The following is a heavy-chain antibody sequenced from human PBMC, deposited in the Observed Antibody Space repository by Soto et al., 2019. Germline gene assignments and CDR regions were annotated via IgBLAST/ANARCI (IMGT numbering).Heavy chain of an antibody. CDR1: GGTFSSYA. V-gene: IGHV1-69*01. D-gene: IGHD3-22*01. CDR2: IIPIFGTA. J-gene: IGHJ4*02. Sequence: QVQLVQSGAEVKKPGSSVKVSCKASGGTFSSYAISWVRQAPGQGLEWMGGIIPIFGTANYAQKFQGRVTITADESTSTGYMELSSLRSEDKAVYYCARTDGSSGYYGLYYFYYWGQGTLVTLSS. CDR3: ARTDGSSGYYGLYYFYY.